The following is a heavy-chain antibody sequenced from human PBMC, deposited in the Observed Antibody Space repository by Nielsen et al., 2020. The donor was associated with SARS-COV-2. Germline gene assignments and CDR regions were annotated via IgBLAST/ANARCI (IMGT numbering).Heavy chain of an antibody. V-gene: IGHV3-30*18. CDR2: ISYDGSIK. Sequence: GGSLRLSCEASGFTISGFGMHWVRQAPGKGLEWVTFISYDGSIKYYADSVKGRFTISTDISKNTLYLQMNSLRAEDAGVYYCTKGAQLGDYWGQGTLVTVSS. CDR3: TKGAQLGDY. J-gene: IGHJ4*02. CDR1: GFTISGFG. D-gene: IGHD6-13*01.